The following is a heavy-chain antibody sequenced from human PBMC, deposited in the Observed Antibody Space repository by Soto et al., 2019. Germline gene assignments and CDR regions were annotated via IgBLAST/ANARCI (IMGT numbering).Heavy chain of an antibody. V-gene: IGHV4-34*01. CDR1: GGSFSGYY. CDR3: ARGRGDFWSGYYINTYYYYGMDV. J-gene: IGHJ6*02. D-gene: IGHD3-3*01. CDR2: INHSGST. Sequence: SETLSLTCAVYGGSFSGYYWSWIRQPPGKGLEWIGEINHSGSTNYNPSLKSRVTISVDTSKNQFSLKLSSVTAADTAVYYCARGRGDFWSGYYINTYYYYGMDVWGQGTTVTVSS.